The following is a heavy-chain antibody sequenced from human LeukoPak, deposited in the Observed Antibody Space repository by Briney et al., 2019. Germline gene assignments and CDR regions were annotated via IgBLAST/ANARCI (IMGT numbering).Heavy chain of an antibody. CDR3: ARGSKYTYGSGSYYRGAFDY. Sequence: SETLSLTCAVYGGSFSGYYWSWIRQPPGKGLEWIGEINHSGSTNYNPSLKSRVTISVDTSKNQFSLKLSSVTAADTAVYYCARGSKYTYGSGSYYRGAFDYWGQGTLVTVSS. CDR2: INHSGST. CDR1: GGSFSGYY. D-gene: IGHD3-10*01. J-gene: IGHJ4*02. V-gene: IGHV4-34*01.